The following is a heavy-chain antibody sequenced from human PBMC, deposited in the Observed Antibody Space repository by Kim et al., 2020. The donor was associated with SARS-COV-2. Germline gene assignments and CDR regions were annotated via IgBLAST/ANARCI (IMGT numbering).Heavy chain of an antibody. CDR3: ASSLDYYGSGSYYIYYYYYGMAV. Sequence: GGSLRLSCAASGFTVSSNYMSWVRQAPGKGLEWVSVIYSGGSTYYADSVKGRFTISRDNSKNTLYLQMNSLRAEDTAVYYCASSLDYYGSGSYYIYYYYYGMAVWGQGTTVTVSS. CDR1: GFTVSSNY. V-gene: IGHV3-53*01. J-gene: IGHJ6*02. D-gene: IGHD3-10*01. CDR2: IYSGGST.